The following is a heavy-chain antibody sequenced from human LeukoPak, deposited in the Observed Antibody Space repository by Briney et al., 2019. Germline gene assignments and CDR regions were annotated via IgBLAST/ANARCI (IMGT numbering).Heavy chain of an antibody. J-gene: IGHJ5*02. CDR1: GLAFSSYG. D-gene: IGHD3-10*01. CDR2: MQYDGSQI. V-gene: IGHV3-30*02. Sequence: GGSLRLSCTASGLAFSSYGMHWARQAPGKGLEWVAFMQYDGSQIYYADSAKGRFTISRDNAKNSLYLQMNSLRAEDTAMYYCARDGWFGDYNWFDPWGQGTLVTVSS. CDR3: ARDGWFGDYNWFDP.